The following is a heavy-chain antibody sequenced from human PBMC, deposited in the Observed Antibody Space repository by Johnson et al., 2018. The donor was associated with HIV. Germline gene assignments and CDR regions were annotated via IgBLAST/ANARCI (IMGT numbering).Heavy chain of an antibody. CDR1: GFTFSNYA. D-gene: IGHD1-26*01. Sequence: QVQLMESGGGVVQPGRSLRLSCAASGFTFSNYAMHWVRQAPGKGLEWVAVISYHGSNKYYADSVKGRFTISRDNSKNTLYLQMNSLRVDDTAIYYCAKYSGNYFFIREDDAFDIWGQGTLVTVSS. CDR2: ISYHGSNK. V-gene: IGHV3-30-3*01. J-gene: IGHJ3*02. CDR3: AKYSGNYFFIREDDAFDI.